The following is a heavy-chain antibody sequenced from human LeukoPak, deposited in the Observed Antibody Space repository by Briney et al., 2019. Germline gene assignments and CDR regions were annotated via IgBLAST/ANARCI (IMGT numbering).Heavy chain of an antibody. D-gene: IGHD3-10*01. CDR1: GYGFTRYY. CDR2: INPSVGGT. V-gene: IGHV1-46*03. Sequence: ASVKVSCKAFGYGFTRYYIHWVRQAPGQGREWMGIINPSVGGTTYARKFQGRVTMTRDTSTSTVYMELSSLRSEDTAVYYCARHGSGRYYPAEGRVDYWGQGTLVTVSS. J-gene: IGHJ4*02. CDR3: ARHGSGRYYPAEGRVDY.